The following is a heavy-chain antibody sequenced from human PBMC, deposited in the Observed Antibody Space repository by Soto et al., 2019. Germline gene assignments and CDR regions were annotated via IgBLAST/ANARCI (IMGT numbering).Heavy chain of an antibody. CDR2: IYHSGST. D-gene: IGHD2-8*01. V-gene: IGHV4-30-2*01. CDR1: GGSISSGGYS. CDR3: ARGSVLMVYAFDY. Sequence: SETLSLTCAVSGGSISSGGYSWSWNRQPPGKGLEWIGYIYHSGSTYYNPSLKSRVTISVDRSKNQFSLKLSSVTAADTAVYYCARGSVLMVYAFDYWGQGTLVTVSS. J-gene: IGHJ4*02.